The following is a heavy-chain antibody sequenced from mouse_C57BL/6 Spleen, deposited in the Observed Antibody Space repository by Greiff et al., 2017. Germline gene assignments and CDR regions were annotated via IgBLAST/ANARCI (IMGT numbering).Heavy chain of an antibody. CDR3: ARDLTADWYFDV. CDR1: GFTFSSYA. Sequence: EVQLVESGGGLVKPGGSLKLSCAASGFTFSSYAMSWVRQTPEKRLEWVATISDGGSYTYYPDNVKGRFTISRDNAKNTLYLQMSHLKSEDTARYYCARDLTADWYFDVWGTGTTVTVSS. V-gene: IGHV5-4*01. D-gene: IGHD4-1*01. J-gene: IGHJ1*03. CDR2: ISDGGSYT.